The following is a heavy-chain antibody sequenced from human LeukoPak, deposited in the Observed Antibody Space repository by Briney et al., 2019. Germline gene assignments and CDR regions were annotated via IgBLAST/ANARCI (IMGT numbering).Heavy chain of an antibody. J-gene: IGHJ4*02. V-gene: IGHV4-34*01. CDR1: GGSFSGYY. CDR2: INHSGST. D-gene: IGHD2-2*02. Sequence: SETLSLTCAVYGGSFSGYYWSWIRQPPGKGLEWIGEINHSGSTNYNPSLKSRVTISVDTSKNQFSLKLSSVTAADTAVYYCAREGGGYCSSTSCYRRRRDYWGQGTLVTVSS. CDR3: AREGGGYCSSTSCYRRRRDY.